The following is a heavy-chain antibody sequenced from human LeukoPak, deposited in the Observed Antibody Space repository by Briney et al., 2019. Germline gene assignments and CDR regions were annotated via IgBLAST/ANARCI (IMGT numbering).Heavy chain of an antibody. D-gene: IGHD2-8*02. V-gene: IGHV4-59*08. CDR3: AKMGRGVPLDGKIPWRIDT. J-gene: IGHJ5*02. CDR1: GDSTSGSY. Sequence: SETLSLTCTVFGDSTSGSYWTWIRQSPGKDLEWIGYIYYGDYTNYNPSLKGRVTMSMDTSENRFSVNLASVTAADTAVYYCAKMGRGVPLDGKIPWRIDTWGQGSLVTVSS. CDR2: IYYGDYT.